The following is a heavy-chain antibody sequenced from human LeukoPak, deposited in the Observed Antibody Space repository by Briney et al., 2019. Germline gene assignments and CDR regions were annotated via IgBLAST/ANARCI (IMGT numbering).Heavy chain of an antibody. J-gene: IGHJ4*02. V-gene: IGHV1-2*02. D-gene: IGHD3-22*01. CDR3: ARRSYYDSSGYFFDY. Sequence: ASVKVSCKASGYTFTGYYMHWVRQAPGQGLEWMGWINPNSGGTNYAQKFQGRVTMTRDTSIRTTYMELSRLRSDDTAVYYCARRSYYDSSGYFFDYWGQGTLGTVFS. CDR2: INPNSGGT. CDR1: GYTFTGYY.